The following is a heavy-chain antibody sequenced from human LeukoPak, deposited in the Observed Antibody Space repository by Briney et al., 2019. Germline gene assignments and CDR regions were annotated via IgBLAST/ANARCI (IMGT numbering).Heavy chain of an antibody. D-gene: IGHD3-22*01. CDR2: ISAYNGNT. V-gene: IGHV1-18*01. CDR1: GYTFTSYG. CDR3: ARDGHEVYYYDSSGYQGWFDP. J-gene: IGHJ5*02. Sequence: ASVKVSCKASGYTFTSYGISWVRQAPGQGLEWMGCISAYNGNTNYAQKLQGRVTMTTDTSTSTAYMELRSLRSDDTAVYYCARDGHEVYYYDSSGYQGWFDPWGQGTLVTVSS.